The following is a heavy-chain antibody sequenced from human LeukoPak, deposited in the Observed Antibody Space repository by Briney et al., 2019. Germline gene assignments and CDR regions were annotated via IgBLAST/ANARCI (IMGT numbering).Heavy chain of an antibody. CDR1: GGSISSGGYY. CDR2: IYYSGST. J-gene: IGHJ4*02. V-gene: IGHV4-31*03. Sequence: PSETLSLTCTVSGGSISSGGYYWSWIRQHPGKGLEWIGYIYYSGSTYYNPSLKSRVTISVDTSKNQFSLKLSSVTAADTAVYYCARVYSSGWYDYWGQGTLVTVSS. CDR3: ARVYSSGWYDY. D-gene: IGHD6-19*01.